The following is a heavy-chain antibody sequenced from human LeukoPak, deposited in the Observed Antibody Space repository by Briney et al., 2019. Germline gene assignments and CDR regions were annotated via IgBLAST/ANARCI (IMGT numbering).Heavy chain of an antibody. CDR3: ARDSGYSGYGPSLGY. D-gene: IGHD5-12*01. CDR2: ISSSGSTI. J-gene: IGHJ4*02. Sequence: PGGSLRLSCAASGFTFSDYNMRWIRQAPGKGLEWVSYISSSGSTIYYADSVKGRFTISRDNAKNSLYLQMNSLRAEDTAVYYCARDSGYSGYGPSLGYWDQGTLVTVSS. CDR1: GFTFSDYN. V-gene: IGHV3-11*01.